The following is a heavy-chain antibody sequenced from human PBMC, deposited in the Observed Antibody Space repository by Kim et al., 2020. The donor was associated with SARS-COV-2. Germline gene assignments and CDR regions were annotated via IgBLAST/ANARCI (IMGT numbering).Heavy chain of an antibody. V-gene: IGHV3-23*01. CDR2: ISSRGANV. J-gene: IGHJ4*02. CDR1: GFTLVTYA. D-gene: IGHD3-10*01. Sequence: GGSLRLSCAASGFTLVTYAMTWVRQAPGKGLEWVSTISSRGANVYYADSVKGRFTISRDNSENILYLQMNSLRADDTALYFCARDHWPTYYASGDHYMSPYFFDSWGQGTLVTVSS. CDR3: ARDHWPTYYASGDHYMSPYFFDS.